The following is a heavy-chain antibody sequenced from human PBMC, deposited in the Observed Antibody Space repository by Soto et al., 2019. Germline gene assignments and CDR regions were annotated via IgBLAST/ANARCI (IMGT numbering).Heavy chain of an antibody. CDR1: GFTFSRFW. V-gene: IGHV3-74*01. CDR3: ARAGGSCSGCSCTHRYFYRMDV. D-gene: IGHD2-15*01. Sequence: EVQLEESGGGLVQPGGSLRVSCAASGFTFSRFWMHWVRQAPGMGLVWVSRINSDGSDTNYADSVKGRFTISRDNAKNTLYLQMNSLRAEDTAVYSCARAGGSCSGCSCTHRYFYRMDVWGQGTTVTVSS. CDR2: INSDGSDT. J-gene: IGHJ6*02.